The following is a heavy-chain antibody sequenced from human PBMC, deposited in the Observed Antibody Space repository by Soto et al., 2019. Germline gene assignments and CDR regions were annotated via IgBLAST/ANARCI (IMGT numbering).Heavy chain of an antibody. J-gene: IGHJ4*02. CDR1: GFTFSSYW. D-gene: IGHD4-4*01. Sequence: PGGSLRLSCVASGFTFSSYWMHWVRRTPGQGLVWVSHTDSDGSFTTYADSVKGRFTISRDNAKTSLYLQMNSLRAEDTAVYYCARAGPMTTVTMDSWGPGTLVTVSS. V-gene: IGHV3-74*01. CDR2: TDSDGSFT. CDR3: ARAGPMTTVTMDS.